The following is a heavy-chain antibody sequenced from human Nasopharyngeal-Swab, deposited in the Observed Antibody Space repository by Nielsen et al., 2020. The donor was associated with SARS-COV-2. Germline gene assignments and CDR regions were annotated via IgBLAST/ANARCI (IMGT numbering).Heavy chain of an antibody. CDR1: GFTFSSYW. Sequence: GGSLRLSCAASGFTFSSYWMHWVRQAPGKGLVWVSRINSDGSSTGYADSVKGRFTISRDNAKNTLYLQMNSLRAEDTAVYYCARVPTDSWFGDHFDYWGQGTLVTVSS. CDR2: INSDGSST. CDR3: ARVPTDSWFGDHFDY. J-gene: IGHJ4*02. D-gene: IGHD3-10*01. V-gene: IGHV3-74*01.